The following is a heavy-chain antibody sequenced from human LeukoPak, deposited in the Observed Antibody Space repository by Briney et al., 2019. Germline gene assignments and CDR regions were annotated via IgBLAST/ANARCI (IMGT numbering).Heavy chain of an antibody. J-gene: IGHJ4*02. CDR3: ARDCSSTSCYAGIDY. CDR2: ISSSSSYI. Sequence: GGSLRLSCAASGFTLSSYAMNWVRQAPGKGLEWVSYISSSSSYIYYADSVKGRFTISRDNAKNSLYLQMNSLRAEDTAVYYCARDCSSTSCYAGIDYWGQGTLVTVSS. V-gene: IGHV3-21*05. D-gene: IGHD2-2*01. CDR1: GFTLSSYA.